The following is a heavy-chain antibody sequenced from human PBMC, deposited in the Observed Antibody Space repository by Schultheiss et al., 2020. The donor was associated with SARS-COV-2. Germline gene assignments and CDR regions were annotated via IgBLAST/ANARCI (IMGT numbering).Heavy chain of an antibody. CDR1: GYTFTGYY. V-gene: IGHV1-18*04. CDR2: ISAYNGNT. Sequence: ASVKVSCKASGYTFTGYYMHWVRQAPGQGLEWMGWISAYNGNTNYAQKLQGRVTMTTDTSTSTAYMELRSLRSDDTAVYYCARDLGSSGYFDYWGQGTLVTVSS. J-gene: IGHJ4*02. CDR3: ARDLGSSGYFDY. D-gene: IGHD6-6*01.